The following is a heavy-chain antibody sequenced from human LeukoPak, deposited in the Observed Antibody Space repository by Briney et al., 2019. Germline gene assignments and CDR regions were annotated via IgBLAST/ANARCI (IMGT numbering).Heavy chain of an antibody. J-gene: IGHJ4*02. CDR2: INHSGST. CDR3: ARRRAIVVVPAASPLAARPEWYFDY. Sequence: SETLSLTCAVYGGSFSGYYWSWIRQPPGKGLEWIGEINHSGSTNYNPSLKSRVTISVDTFKNQFSLKLSSVTAADTAVYYCARRRAIVVVPAASPLAARPEWYFDYWGQGTLVTVSS. CDR1: GGSFSGYY. V-gene: IGHV4-34*01. D-gene: IGHD2-2*01.